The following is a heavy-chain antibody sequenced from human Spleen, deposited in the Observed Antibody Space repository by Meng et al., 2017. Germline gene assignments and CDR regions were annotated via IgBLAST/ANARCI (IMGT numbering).Heavy chain of an antibody. J-gene: IGHJ4*02. CDR1: VYTFPDYW. D-gene: IGHD6-13*01. Sequence: VPPVPPRAEAKQPWASLKASCTASVYTFPDYWLHWVRRAPGQGLEWMGRINPKSGDTHYAQRFQGRVTMTGDTSISTAYMELSGLRSDDTAMYYCARDEDISAAGKLFGDYWGQGTLVTVSS. V-gene: IGHV1-2*06. CDR3: ARDEDISAAGKLFGDY. CDR2: INPKSGDT.